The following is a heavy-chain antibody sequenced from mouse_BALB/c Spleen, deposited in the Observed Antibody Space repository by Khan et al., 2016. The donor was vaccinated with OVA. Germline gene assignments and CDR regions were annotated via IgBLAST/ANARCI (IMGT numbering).Heavy chain of an antibody. D-gene: IGHD2-10*01. V-gene: IGHV2-6-1*01. Sequence: QVQLQQSGPGLVAPSQSLSITCTISGFSLTNYGVHWVRQPPGKGLEWLVVIWSDGSATYNSALKSRLSISKDNSKSQVFLKMNSLQTDDTAMYYGARQPYYHYYIMDYWGQGTSGTVSS. J-gene: IGHJ4*01. CDR3: ARQPYYHYYIMDY. CDR2: IWSDGSA. CDR1: GFSLTNYG.